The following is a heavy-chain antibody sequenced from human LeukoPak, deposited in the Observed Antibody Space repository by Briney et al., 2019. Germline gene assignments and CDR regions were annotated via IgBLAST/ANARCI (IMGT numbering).Heavy chain of an antibody. D-gene: IGHD1-7*01. Sequence: GGSLRLSCAASGLTFSTFAMSWVRQAPGKGLEWVSVISNSGGDTHYADSVKGRFTISRDNSKNTLYLQMISLRAEDTALYYCARDRVPGTSPKIDYWGQGTLVTVSS. V-gene: IGHV3-23*01. CDR3: ARDRVPGTSPKIDY. CDR1: GLTFSTFA. J-gene: IGHJ4*02. CDR2: ISNSGGDT.